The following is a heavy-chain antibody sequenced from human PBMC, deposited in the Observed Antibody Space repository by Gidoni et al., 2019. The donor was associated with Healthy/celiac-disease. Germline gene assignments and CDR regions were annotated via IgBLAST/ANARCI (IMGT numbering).Heavy chain of an antibody. CDR3: ARDRIAAAAYYYYYGMDV. CDR2: IYTSGST. Sequence: QVQLQESGPGLVKPSQTLSLTCTVSGGSISSGSYYWSWIRQPAGKGLEWIGRIYTSGSTNYNPSLKSRVTISVDTSKNQFSLKLSSVTAADTAVYYCARDRIAAAAYYYYYGMDVWGQGTTVTVSS. J-gene: IGHJ6*02. CDR1: GGSISSGSYY. V-gene: IGHV4-61*02. D-gene: IGHD6-13*01.